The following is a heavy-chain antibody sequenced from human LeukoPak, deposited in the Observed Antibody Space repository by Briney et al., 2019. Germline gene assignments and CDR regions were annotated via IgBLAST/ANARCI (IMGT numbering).Heavy chain of an antibody. V-gene: IGHV3-33*06. CDR3: AKDLSYYYDSRGYNFDY. Sequence: PGGSLRLSCAASGFTFSSYGMHWVRQAPGKGLEWVAVIWYDGSNKYYADSVKGRFTISRDNSKNTLYLQMNSLRAEDTAVYYCAKDLSYYYDSRGYNFDYWGQGTLVTVSS. CDR2: IWYDGSNK. J-gene: IGHJ4*02. D-gene: IGHD3-22*01. CDR1: GFTFSSYG.